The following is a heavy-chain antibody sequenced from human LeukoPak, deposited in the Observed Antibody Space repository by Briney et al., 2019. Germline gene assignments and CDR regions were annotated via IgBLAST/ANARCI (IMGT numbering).Heavy chain of an antibody. V-gene: IGHV3-48*03. Sequence: GGSLRLSCAASGFTFSSFEMNWVRQPPGKGLEWVSYITNSGSRISYADSVKGRFTISRDNAKNSLYLQMNSLRAEDTAVYYCARGFSTPGYGMDVWGQGTTVTVSS. CDR3: ARGFSTPGYGMDV. J-gene: IGHJ6*02. CDR1: GFTFSSFE. D-gene: IGHD7-27*01. CDR2: ITNSGSRI.